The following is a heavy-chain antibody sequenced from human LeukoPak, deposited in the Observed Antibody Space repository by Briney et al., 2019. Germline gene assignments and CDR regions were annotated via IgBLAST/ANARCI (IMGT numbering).Heavy chain of an antibody. J-gene: IGHJ4*02. CDR3: AKDLASYYYDSSGYYHPRYYFDY. V-gene: IGHV3-33*06. CDR2: IWYDGSNK. Sequence: PGRSLRLSCAASGFTFSSYGMHWVRQAPGKGLEWVAVIWYDGSNKYYADSVKGRFTISRDNSKNTLYLQMNSLRAEDTDVYYCAKDLASYYYDSSGYYHPRYYFDYWGQGTLVTVSS. CDR1: GFTFSSYG. D-gene: IGHD3-22*01.